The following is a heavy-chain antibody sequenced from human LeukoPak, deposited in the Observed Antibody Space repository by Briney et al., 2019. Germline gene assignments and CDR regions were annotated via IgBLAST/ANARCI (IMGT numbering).Heavy chain of an antibody. V-gene: IGHV1-8*03. CDR3: AIRPSCSSNSCYRDRPFDY. Sequence: GASVKVSCKAFGYTFTSYDINWVRQATGQGLEWMGWMNPNSGNTGYALKFQGRVTITRNTSISTAYMELNSLRSEDTAVYYCAIRPSCSSNSCYRDRPFDYWGQGTLVTVSS. J-gene: IGHJ4*02. CDR1: GYTFTSYD. CDR2: MNPNSGNT. D-gene: IGHD2-2*01.